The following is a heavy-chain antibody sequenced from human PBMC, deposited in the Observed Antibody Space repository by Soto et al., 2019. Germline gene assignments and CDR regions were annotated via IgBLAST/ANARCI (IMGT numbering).Heavy chain of an antibody. V-gene: IGHV4-59*01. Sequence: SETLSLTCTVSGGSISSYYWSWIRQPPGKGLEWIGYIYYSGSTNYNPSLKSRVTISVDTSKNQFSLKLSSVTAADTAVYYCASAAAGVYYFDYWGQGTLVTVSS. J-gene: IGHJ4*02. D-gene: IGHD6-13*01. CDR2: IYYSGST. CDR3: ASAAAGVYYFDY. CDR1: GGSISSYY.